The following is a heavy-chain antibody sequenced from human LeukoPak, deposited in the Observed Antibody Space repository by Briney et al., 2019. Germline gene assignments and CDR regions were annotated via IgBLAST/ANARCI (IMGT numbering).Heavy chain of an antibody. Sequence: GSSVKVSCKASGGTFSSYAISWVRQAPGQGLEWMGIINPSGGSTSYAQKFQGRVTMTRDTSTSTVYMELSSLRSEDTAVYYCARDSVLSPWGQGTLVTVSS. D-gene: IGHD3-16*01. V-gene: IGHV1-46*01. J-gene: IGHJ5*02. CDR3: ARDSVLSP. CDR1: GGTFSSYA. CDR2: INPSGGST.